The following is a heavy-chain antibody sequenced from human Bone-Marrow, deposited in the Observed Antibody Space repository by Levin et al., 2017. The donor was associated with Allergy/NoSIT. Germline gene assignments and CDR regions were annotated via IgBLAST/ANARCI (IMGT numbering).Heavy chain of an antibody. Sequence: SCAASGFTFSNYWMHWVRQAPGKGLVWVSRINSDGSSTTYADSVKGRFTISRDNAKNTLYLQMTSLRDEDTAVYFCARAILRGVDLDYWGQGNLVTVSS. CDR1: GFTFSNYW. CDR3: ARAILRGVDLDY. J-gene: IGHJ4*02. D-gene: IGHD3-10*01. V-gene: IGHV3-74*01. CDR2: INSDGSST.